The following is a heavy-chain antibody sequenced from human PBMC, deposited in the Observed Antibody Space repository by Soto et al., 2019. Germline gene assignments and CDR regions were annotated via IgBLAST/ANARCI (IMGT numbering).Heavy chain of an antibody. V-gene: IGHV3-23*01. CDR1: VFTFTNYA. Sequence: EVQLLESGVGLVQPGGSLRLSFAASVFTFTNYAMNWVRHAPGEGLEWGASVIGTGIDTYQAPSVKGRFTISRDNSRNTMYLDMNILRAEDTAMYHCAKATRGQFIGAHCYAFDFWGQGILVTVS. D-gene: IGHD2-15*01. CDR3: AKATRGQFIGAHCYAFDF. CDR2: VIGTGIDT. J-gene: IGHJ4*02.